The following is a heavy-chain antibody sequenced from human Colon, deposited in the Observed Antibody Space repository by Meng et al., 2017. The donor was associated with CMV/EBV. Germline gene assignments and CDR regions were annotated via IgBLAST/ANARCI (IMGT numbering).Heavy chain of an antibody. Sequence: GESLKISCVASGFTLSTYKMNWVRQAPGKGLEWVSCISSNSEYIYYGDSVKGRFTISRENAKNALYLQMNSLRAEDTAVYYCARGTATGANDYWGQGTLVTV. V-gene: IGHV3-21*01. D-gene: IGHD5-12*01. CDR3: ARGTATGANDY. CDR1: GFTLSTYK. CDR2: ISSNSEYI. J-gene: IGHJ4*02.